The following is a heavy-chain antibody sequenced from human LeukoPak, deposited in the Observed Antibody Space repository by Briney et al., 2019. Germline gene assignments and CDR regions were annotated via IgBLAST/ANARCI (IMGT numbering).Heavy chain of an antibody. D-gene: IGHD5-18*01. J-gene: IGHJ4*02. Sequence: SETLSLTCTVSGGSISSSSYYWGWLRQPPGKGLEWIVSIYYSGTTYYNPSLKSRVTISVDTSKNQFSLKLSSVTAADTAVYYCAREADMVEVADYWGQGTLVTVSS. CDR1: GGSISSSSYY. V-gene: IGHV4-39*07. CDR2: IYYSGTT. CDR3: AREADMVEVADY.